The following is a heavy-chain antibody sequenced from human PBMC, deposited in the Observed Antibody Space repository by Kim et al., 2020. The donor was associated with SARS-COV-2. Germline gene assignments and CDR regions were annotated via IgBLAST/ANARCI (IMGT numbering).Heavy chain of an antibody. CDR1: GFTFDDYA. CDR3: AKDIGYSSGNVDY. Sequence: GGSLRLSCAASGFTFDDYAMHWVRQAPGKGLEWVSGISWNSGSIGYADSVKGRFTISRDNAKNSLYLQMNSLRAEYTALYYCAKDIGYSSGNVDYWGQGTLVTVSS. CDR2: ISWNSGSI. V-gene: IGHV3-9*01. D-gene: IGHD6-19*01. J-gene: IGHJ4*02.